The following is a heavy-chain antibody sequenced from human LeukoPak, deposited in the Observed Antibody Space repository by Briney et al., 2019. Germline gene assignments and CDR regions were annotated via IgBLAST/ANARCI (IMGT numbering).Heavy chain of an antibody. CDR3: VRDRPHNWFDP. CDR2: IKPDSGDT. V-gene: IGHV1-2*02. Sequence: ASVKVSCKASGYTFSGYYIHWVRQAPGQGLEWMGLIKPDSGDTNYAQNFRGRVTMTRDTSITTAYMGLNRLTSDDTAVYYCVRDRPHNWFDPWGQGTLVTVSS. CDR1: GYTFSGYY. J-gene: IGHJ5*02.